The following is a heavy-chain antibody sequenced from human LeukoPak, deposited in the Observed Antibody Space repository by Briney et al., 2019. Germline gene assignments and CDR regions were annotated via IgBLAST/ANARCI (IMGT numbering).Heavy chain of an antibody. J-gene: IGHJ4*02. Sequence: GGSLRLSCEASGFIFSIYAMSWVRQSPGKGLESVSAISASGGSTSYADSVKGRLTTSRDNSKNTLSLQVHSLRAEDTAVYYCAKGGSGETGIVGATWLDYWCQRTPVTVSS. CDR3: AKGGSGETGIVGATWLDY. CDR2: ISASGGST. V-gene: IGHV3-23*01. D-gene: IGHD1-26*01. CDR1: GFIFSIYA.